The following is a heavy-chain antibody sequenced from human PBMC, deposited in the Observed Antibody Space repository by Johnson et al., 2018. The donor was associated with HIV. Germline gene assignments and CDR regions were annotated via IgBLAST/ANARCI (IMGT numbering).Heavy chain of an antibody. D-gene: IGHD3-10*01. CDR1: GFTFSDYY. Sequence: QVQLVESGGGLVKPGGSLRLSCAASGFTFSDYYMTWIRQAPGKGLEWLSFISSSGSTIYYADSVKGRFTISRDNSKNTLYLQMNRLRPEDTALYYCAKDMQLERWFGESANAFDIWDQGTMVTVSS. J-gene: IGHJ3*02. V-gene: IGHV3-11*01. CDR3: AKDMQLERWFGESANAFDI. CDR2: ISSSGSTI.